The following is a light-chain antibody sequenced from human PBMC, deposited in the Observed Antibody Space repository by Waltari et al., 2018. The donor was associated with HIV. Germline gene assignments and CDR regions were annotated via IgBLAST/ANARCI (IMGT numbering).Light chain of an antibody. CDR2: EGI. CDR1: SRDVGSNNL. V-gene: IGLV2-23*01. Sequence: QSALTQPAPVSGSPGQSITIPCTGSSRDVGSNNLVSWYQQHPGKAPKLMIYEGIKRPSGVSNRFSGSKSGNTASLTISGLQAEDEADYYCCSYAGSSNWVFGGGTKLTVL. J-gene: IGLJ3*02. CDR3: CSYAGSSNWV.